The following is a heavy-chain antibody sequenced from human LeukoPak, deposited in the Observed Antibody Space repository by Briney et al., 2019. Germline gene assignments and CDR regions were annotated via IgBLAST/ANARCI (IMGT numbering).Heavy chain of an antibody. CDR3: ARGENYYYDSSGYYTF. CDR2: IIPIFGTA. V-gene: IGHV1-69*05. Sequence: SVKVSCKASGGTFSSYAISWVRQAPGQGLEWMGRIIPIFGTANYAQKFQGRVTITTDESTSTAYMELSSLRSEDTAVYYCARGENYYYDSSGYYTFWGQGTLVTVSS. CDR1: GGTFSSYA. D-gene: IGHD3-22*01. J-gene: IGHJ4*02.